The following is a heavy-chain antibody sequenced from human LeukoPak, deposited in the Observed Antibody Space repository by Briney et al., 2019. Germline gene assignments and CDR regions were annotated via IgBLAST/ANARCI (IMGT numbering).Heavy chain of an antibody. CDR3: ARVRKVGSSSFYDS. Sequence: GGSLRLSCAASGFTFNTYSMHWVRQARGKGLEYVSAINNGGERTYYANSVKGRFSISRDDSKNTLYLQMGSLRAEDMAVYYCARVRKVGSSSFYDSWGQGPLVTVSS. V-gene: IGHV3-64*01. J-gene: IGHJ4*02. CDR2: INNGGERT. CDR1: GFTFNTYS. D-gene: IGHD6-13*01.